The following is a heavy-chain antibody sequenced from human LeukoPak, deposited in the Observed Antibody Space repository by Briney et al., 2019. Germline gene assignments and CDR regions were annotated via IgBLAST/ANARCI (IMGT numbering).Heavy chain of an antibody. CDR2: IYYSGST. CDR1: GGSISSYY. CDR3: ARGHSIEPYYYYYYMDV. J-gene: IGHJ6*03. Sequence: SETLSLTCTVSGGSISSYYWSWIRQPPGKGLEWNGYIYYSGSTNYNPSLKSRVTISVDTSKNQFSLKLSSVTAADTAVYYCARGHSIEPYYYYYYMDVWGKGSTVTVSS. V-gene: IGHV4-59*01. D-gene: IGHD4-11*01.